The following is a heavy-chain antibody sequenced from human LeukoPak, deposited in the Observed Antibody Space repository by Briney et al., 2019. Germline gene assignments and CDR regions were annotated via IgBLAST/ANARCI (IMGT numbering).Heavy chain of an antibody. Sequence: ASVKVSCKASGYTFTSYDINWVRQATGQGLERMGWMNPNSGNTGYAQKFQGRVTMTRNTSISTAYMELSSLRSEDTAVYYCARGATIFGVMDVWGKGTTVTVSS. V-gene: IGHV1-8*01. J-gene: IGHJ6*03. CDR3: ARGATIFGVMDV. CDR1: GYTFTSYD. CDR2: MNPNSGNT. D-gene: IGHD3-3*01.